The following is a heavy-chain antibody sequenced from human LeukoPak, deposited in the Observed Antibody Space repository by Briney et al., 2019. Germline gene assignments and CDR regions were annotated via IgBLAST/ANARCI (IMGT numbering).Heavy chain of an antibody. CDR3: AMTSVSYYYYYYMDV. V-gene: IGHV4-34*01. CDR1: GGSFSGYY. CDR2: INHSGST. Sequence: PSETLSLTCAVYGGSFSGYYWSWIRQPPGKGLEWIGEINHSGSTNYNPSLKSRVTISVDTSKNQFSLKLSSVTAADTAVYYCAMTSVSYYYYYYMDVWGKGTTVTVSS. J-gene: IGHJ6*03. D-gene: IGHD4-11*01.